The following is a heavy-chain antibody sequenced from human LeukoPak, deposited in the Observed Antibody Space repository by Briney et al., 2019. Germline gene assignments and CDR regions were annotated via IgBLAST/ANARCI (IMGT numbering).Heavy chain of an antibody. CDR2: IAGGGGST. CDR3: AKDLDYYDRVFDY. D-gene: IGHD3-22*01. Sequence: GGSLRLSCAASGFTFSISAMTWVRQAPGKGLEWVSLIAGGGGSTYYAESVTGRFTVSRDNSKNTLYLQMNSVRAEDTAIYYCAKDLDYYDRVFDYWGQGTLVTVSS. CDR1: GFTFSISA. J-gene: IGHJ4*02. V-gene: IGHV3-23*01.